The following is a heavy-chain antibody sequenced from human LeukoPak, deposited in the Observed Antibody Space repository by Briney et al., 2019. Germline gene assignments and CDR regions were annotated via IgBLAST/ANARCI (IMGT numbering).Heavy chain of an antibody. CDR2: INHNGNVN. J-gene: IGHJ6*02. D-gene: IGHD3-16*01. Sequence: GGSLRLSCVASGFTFSSYWMNWARQAPGKGLEWVASINHNGNVNYYVDSVKGRLTISRDNAKNSLYLQMSNLRAEDTAVYFCARGGGLDVWGQGVTVTVSS. CDR3: ARGGGLDV. V-gene: IGHV3-7*03. CDR1: GFTFSSYW.